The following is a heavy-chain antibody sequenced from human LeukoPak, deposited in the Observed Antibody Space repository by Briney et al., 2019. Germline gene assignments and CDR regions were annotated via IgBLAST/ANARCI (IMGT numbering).Heavy chain of an antibody. CDR1: GYTFTGYY. J-gene: IGHJ4*02. V-gene: IGHV1-2*02. CDR3: ARELIDFHDHTNKGFFDS. Sequence: GASVRVSCKPSGYTFTGYYIHLLRPAPGQRLEWMAWIDPSSGATNYAHKLQGRVTLTRDTSISTAYMEVSSLGSDDTAVYYCARELIDFHDHTNKGFFDSWGQGTLVTVSS. D-gene: IGHD3/OR15-3a*01. CDR2: IDPSSGAT.